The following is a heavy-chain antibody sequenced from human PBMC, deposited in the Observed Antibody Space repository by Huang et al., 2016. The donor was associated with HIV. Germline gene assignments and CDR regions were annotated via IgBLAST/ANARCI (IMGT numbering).Heavy chain of an antibody. D-gene: IGHD2-21*01. Sequence: QVQLVQSGAEVKKPGASVKVSCKVSGYTLTELSIHWVRQAPGKGLEWMGGLAPEKGETTYAQNFQGRATMTEDTSTDTAYMELNSLRSEDTSVYYCATGFDTYYDIWGQGTMVIASS. J-gene: IGHJ3*02. V-gene: IGHV1-24*01. CDR3: ATGFDTYYDI. CDR2: LAPEKGET. CDR1: GYTLTELS.